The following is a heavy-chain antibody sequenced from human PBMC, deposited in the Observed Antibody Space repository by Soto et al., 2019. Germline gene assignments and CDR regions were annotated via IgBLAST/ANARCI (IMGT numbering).Heavy chain of an antibody. CDR3: GTPYYDFWSGYYSYFDY. V-gene: IGHV4-34*01. CDR1: GGSFSGYY. Sequence: SETLSLTCAVYGGSFSGYYWSWIRQPPGKGLEWIGEINHSGSTNYNPSLKSRVTISVDTSKNQFSLKLSSVTAADTAVYYCGTPYYDFWSGYYSYFDYWGQGTLVTVS. J-gene: IGHJ4*02. CDR2: INHSGST. D-gene: IGHD3-3*01.